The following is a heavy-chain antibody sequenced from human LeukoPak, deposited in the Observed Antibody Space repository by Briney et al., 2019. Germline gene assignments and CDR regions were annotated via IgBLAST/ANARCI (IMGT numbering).Heavy chain of an antibody. CDR3: TTAFYGSGSDYMDV. CDR2: IKSKTDGGTT. J-gene: IGHJ6*03. D-gene: IGHD3-10*01. CDR1: GFTFNNAW. V-gene: IGHV3-15*01. Sequence: GGSLRLSCAASGFTFNNAWMSWVRQAPGKGLEWVGRIKSKTDGGTTDYVAAVKGRFTISRDDSRNTLYLQMNSLKIDDTAVYYCTTAFYGSGSDYMDVWGKGTTVTVSS.